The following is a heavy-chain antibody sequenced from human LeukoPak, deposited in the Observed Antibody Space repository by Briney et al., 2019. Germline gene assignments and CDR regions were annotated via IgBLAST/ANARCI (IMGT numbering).Heavy chain of an antibody. CDR3: AREGAGGFDI. J-gene: IGHJ3*02. CDR1: GVTVRSNY. Sequence: GGSLRLSCAASGVTVRSNYMNWVRQAPGKGLEWVALIFSGNSTYYADSVKGRFTISRDNSKNTLFLQMNSLRVEDTAVYYCAREGAGGFDIWGQGIMVTVSS. CDR2: IFSGNST. V-gene: IGHV3-53*01. D-gene: IGHD3-16*01.